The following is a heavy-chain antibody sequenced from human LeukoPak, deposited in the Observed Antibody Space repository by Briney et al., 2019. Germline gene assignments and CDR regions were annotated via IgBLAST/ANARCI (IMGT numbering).Heavy chain of an antibody. Sequence: GGSLRLSCAASGFTFSSYSMNWVRQAPGKGLEWVSSISSSSSYIYYADSVKGRFTISRDNAKNSLYPQMNSLRAEDTAVYYCARDYASSLPYYYYGMDVWGQGTTVTVSS. J-gene: IGHJ6*02. CDR3: ARDYASSLPYYYYGMDV. V-gene: IGHV3-21*01. CDR1: GFTFSSYS. CDR2: ISSSSSYI. D-gene: IGHD3-16*01.